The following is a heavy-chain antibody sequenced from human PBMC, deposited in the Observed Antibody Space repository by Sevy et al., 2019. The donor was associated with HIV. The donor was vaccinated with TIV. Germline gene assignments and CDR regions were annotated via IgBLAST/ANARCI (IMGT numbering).Heavy chain of an antibody. CDR2: ISSVSTII. Sequence: GGSLRLSCTASGFSFNSYDMNWVRRAPGKGLEWVASISSVSTIIYYGDSGRGRCSISRDNAKKSLYLQMNSMRVEDTAVYYCARVVGYVSGNYYTYSYDLDVWGQGTAVTVSS. CDR1: GFSFNSYD. V-gene: IGHV3-21*01. CDR3: ARVVGYVSGNYYTYSYDLDV. J-gene: IGHJ6*02. D-gene: IGHD3-10*01.